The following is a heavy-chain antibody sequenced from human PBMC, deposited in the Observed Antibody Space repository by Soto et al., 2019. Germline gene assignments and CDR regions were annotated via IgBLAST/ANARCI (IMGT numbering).Heavy chain of an antibody. J-gene: IGHJ6*02. CDR3: ARDPSRSRAGYYGMDV. V-gene: IGHV4-59*01. Sequence: SETLSLTCTVSGGSISSFYWSWIRQPPGKGLEWIGYIYYTGSTNYNPSLKSRVTISVDTSKKQFSLKLSSVTAADTAVYYCARDPSRSRAGYYGMDVWGQGTSVTVSS. D-gene: IGHD6-6*01. CDR2: IYYTGST. CDR1: GGSISSFY.